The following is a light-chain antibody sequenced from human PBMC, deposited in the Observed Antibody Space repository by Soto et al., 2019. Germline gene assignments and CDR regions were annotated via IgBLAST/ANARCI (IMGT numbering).Light chain of an antibody. Sequence: DIVMTQSPDSLAVSLGERATINCKSRQSVLYSSNNKNYLVWYQQKPGQAPRLLXYGASSRATGIPDRFSGSVSGTDFTLTINRLEPEEFAGYYCQHYGNSPPSVTFGPGTKVDIK. CDR3: QHYGNSPPSVT. V-gene: IGKV4-1*01. J-gene: IGKJ3*01. CDR2: GAS. CDR1: QSVLYSSNNKNY.